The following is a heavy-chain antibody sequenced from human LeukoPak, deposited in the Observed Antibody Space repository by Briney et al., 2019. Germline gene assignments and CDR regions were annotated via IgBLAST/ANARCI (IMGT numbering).Heavy chain of an antibody. D-gene: IGHD3-22*01. CDR3: TRRPYYDSSGYYHDY. Sequence: AGGSLRLSCTASGFTFGDYGMSWFRQAPGKGLEWVGFIRSKAYGCTTEYAASVKGRFTISRDDSKSIAYLQMNSLKTEDTAVYYCTRRPYYDSSGYYHDYWGQGTLVTVSS. CDR1: GFTFGDYG. CDR2: IRSKAYGCTT. V-gene: IGHV3-49*03. J-gene: IGHJ4*02.